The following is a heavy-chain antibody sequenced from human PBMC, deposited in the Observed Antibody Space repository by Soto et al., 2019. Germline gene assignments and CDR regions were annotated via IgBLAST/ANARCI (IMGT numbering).Heavy chain of an antibody. D-gene: IGHD3-22*01. J-gene: IGHJ4*02. V-gene: IGHV3-23*01. CDR1: GFTFSSYA. CDR3: AKGFTSYYYDSSGYYYSGYFDY. CDR2: ISGSGGST. Sequence: PGGSLRLSCAASGFTFSSYAMSWVRQAPGKGLEWVSAISGSGGSTYYADSVKGRFTISGDNSKNTLYLQMNSLRAEDTAVYYCAKGFTSYYYDSSGYYYSGYFDYWGQGTLVTVSS.